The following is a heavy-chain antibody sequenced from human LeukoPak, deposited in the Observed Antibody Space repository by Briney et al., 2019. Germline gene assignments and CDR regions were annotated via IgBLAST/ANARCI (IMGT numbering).Heavy chain of an antibody. Sequence: PGGSLRLSCAPTGFTATSQYMICVRQAPGQGLECVAVIYRCGSTYYADSVKDRFTISRDNSKNALYLQLTRVTAEDTAVYYCARDGEYPSRRHGQSKRYFCYGMDVWGQGTTVSVSS. CDR1: GFTATSQY. D-gene: IGHD4-17*01. J-gene: IGHJ6*02. V-gene: IGHV3-66*01. CDR3: ARDGEYPSRRHGQSKRYFCYGMDV. CDR2: IYRCGST.